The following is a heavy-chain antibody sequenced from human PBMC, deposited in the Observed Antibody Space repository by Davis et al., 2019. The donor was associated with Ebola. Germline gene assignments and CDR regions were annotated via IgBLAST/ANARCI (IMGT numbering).Heavy chain of an antibody. CDR2: INHSGST. CDR1: GASFSGYY. D-gene: IGHD3-3*01. Sequence: SETLSLTCAVYGASFSGYYWSWIRQPPGKGLEWIGEINHSGSTNYNPSLKSRVTISVDTSKNQFSLKLSSVTAADTAVYYCARGTIFGVVRMYYYGMDVWGQGTTVTVSS. V-gene: IGHV4-34*01. CDR3: ARGTIFGVVRMYYYGMDV. J-gene: IGHJ6*02.